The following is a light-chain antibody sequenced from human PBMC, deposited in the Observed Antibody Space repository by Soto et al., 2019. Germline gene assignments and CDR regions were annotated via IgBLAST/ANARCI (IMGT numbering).Light chain of an antibody. CDR2: EVS. Sequence: QSALTQPASVSGSPGQSITISCTGTTSDVGGYNYVSWYQHHPGKAPKLLIYEVSNRPSGVSNRFSGSKSGDTASLTISGLQAEYEADYYCTSYPSSSTPCVFGTGTKVTVL. CDR1: TSDVGGYNY. CDR3: TSYPSSSTPCV. J-gene: IGLJ1*01. V-gene: IGLV2-14*01.